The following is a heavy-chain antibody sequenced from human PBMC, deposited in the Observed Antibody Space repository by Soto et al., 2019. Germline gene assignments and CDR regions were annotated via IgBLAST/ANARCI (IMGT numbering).Heavy chain of an antibody. V-gene: IGHV3-30*18. CDR3: AKDLRTGYSRLLDAFDI. J-gene: IGHJ3*02. Sequence: GGSLRLSCAASGFTFSSYGMHWVRQAPGKGLEWVAVISYDGSNKYYADSVKGRFTISRDNSKNTLYLQMNSLRAEDTAVYYCAKDLRTGYSRLLDAFDIWGQGTMVTVSS. CDR2: ISYDGSNK. D-gene: IGHD6-13*01. CDR1: GFTFSSYG.